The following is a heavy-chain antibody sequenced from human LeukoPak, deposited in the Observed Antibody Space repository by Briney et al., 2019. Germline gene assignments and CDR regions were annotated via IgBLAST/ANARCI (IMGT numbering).Heavy chain of an antibody. Sequence: GGSLRLSCAASGFTFSSYGMHWVRKAPGKGLEWVAVISYDGSNKYYADSVKGRFTISRDNSKNTLYLQMNSLRAEDTAVYYCARLSSTSCCNWFDPWGQGTLVTVSS. J-gene: IGHJ5*02. CDR1: GFTFSSYG. D-gene: IGHD2-2*01. CDR3: ARLSSTSCCNWFDP. V-gene: IGHV3-30*03. CDR2: ISYDGSNK.